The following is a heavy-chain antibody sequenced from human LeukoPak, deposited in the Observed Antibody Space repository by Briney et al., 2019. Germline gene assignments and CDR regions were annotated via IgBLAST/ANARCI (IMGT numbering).Heavy chain of an antibody. CDR2: IKQDGSEK. CDR3: AELGITMIGGV. D-gene: IGHD3-10*02. J-gene: IGHJ6*04. V-gene: IGHV3-7*01. Sequence: GGSLRLSCAAYGFTFSSYWMSWVRQAPGKGLEWVANIKQDGSEKYYVDSVKGRFTISRDNAKNSLYLQMNSLRAEDTAVYYCAELGITMIGGVWGKGTTVTISS. CDR1: GFTFSSYW.